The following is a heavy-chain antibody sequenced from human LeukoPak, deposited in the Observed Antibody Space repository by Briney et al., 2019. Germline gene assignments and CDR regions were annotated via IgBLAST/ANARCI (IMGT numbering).Heavy chain of an antibody. CDR1: GYTFTGYY. V-gene: IGHV1-46*01. D-gene: IGHD3-10*01. CDR2: INPSGGST. Sequence: ASVKVSCKASGYTFTGYYMHWVRQAPGQGLEWMGWINPSGGSTSYAQKFQGRVTMTRDTSTSTVYMELSSLRSEDTAVYYCARDRGVRGVINNWFDPWGQGTLVTVSS. CDR3: ARDRGVRGVINNWFDP. J-gene: IGHJ5*02.